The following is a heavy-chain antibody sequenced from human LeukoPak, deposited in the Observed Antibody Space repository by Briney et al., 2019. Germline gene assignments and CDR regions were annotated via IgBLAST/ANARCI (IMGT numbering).Heavy chain of an antibody. D-gene: IGHD6-13*01. CDR3: ARDGGSSWSGFDP. J-gene: IGHJ5*02. CDR1: GDSMSSSPYY. V-gene: IGHV4-39*07. CDR2: IYSSGST. Sequence: PSETLSLTCTVSGDSMSSSPYYWGWIRQSPGKGLEWIGSIYSSGSTYYNPSLKSRVTISVDTSKNQFSLKLSSVTAADTAVYYCARDGGSSWSGFDPWGQGTLVTVSS.